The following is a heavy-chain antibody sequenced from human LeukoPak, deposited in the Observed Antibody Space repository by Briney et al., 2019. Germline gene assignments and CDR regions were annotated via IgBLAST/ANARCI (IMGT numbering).Heavy chain of an antibody. V-gene: IGHV4-30-4*01. CDR3: ARVPDSSGYYYGAFDI. Sequence: PSETLSLTCTVSGGSISSGDYYWSWIRQPPGKGLEWIGYIYYSGSTYYNPSLKSRVTISVDTSKNQFSLKLSSVTAADTAVYYCARVPDSSGYYYGAFDIWGQGTMVTVSS. J-gene: IGHJ3*02. D-gene: IGHD3-22*01. CDR2: IYYSGST. CDR1: GGSISSGDYY.